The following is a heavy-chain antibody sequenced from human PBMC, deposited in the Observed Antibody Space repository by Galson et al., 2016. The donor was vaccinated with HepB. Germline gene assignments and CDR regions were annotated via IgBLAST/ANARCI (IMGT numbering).Heavy chain of an antibody. CDR3: ARDHRAAGWFDS. V-gene: IGHV4-59*01. CDR2: IYYSGDT. CDR1: GGSISHYY. D-gene: IGHD3-10*01. J-gene: IGHJ5*01. Sequence: SETLSLTCTVSGGSISHYYWSWIRQPPGKGLEWIGNIYYSGDTNYNPSLKSRCTISVDTSTNQFSLKLTSVTAADTAVYYCARDHRAAGWFDSWGQGALVTVSS.